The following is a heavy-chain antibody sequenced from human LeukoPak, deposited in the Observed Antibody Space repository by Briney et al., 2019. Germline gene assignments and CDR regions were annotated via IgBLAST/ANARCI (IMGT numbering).Heavy chain of an antibody. D-gene: IGHD2-2*01. Sequence: GGSLRLSCAASGFTVSSNYMSWVRQAPGKGLEWVSSISSSSSYIYYADSVKGRFTISRDNSKNTLYLQMNSLRAEDTAVYYCAKKGCSSSSCSYIYYYMDVWGKGTTVTVSS. CDR2: ISSSSSYI. J-gene: IGHJ6*03. CDR3: AKKGCSSSSCSYIYYYMDV. V-gene: IGHV3-21*04. CDR1: GFTVSSNY.